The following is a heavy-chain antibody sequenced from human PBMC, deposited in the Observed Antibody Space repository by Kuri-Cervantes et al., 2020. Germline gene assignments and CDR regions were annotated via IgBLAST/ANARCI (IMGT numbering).Heavy chain of an antibody. CDR3: ARGGTYSSGWFWPFDP. D-gene: IGHD6-19*01. CDR2: INPNSGGT. CDR1: GYTFTGYY. Sequence: ASVKVSCKASGYTFTGYYMHWVRQAPGQGLEWMGWINPNSGGTNYAQKFQGWVTMTRDTSISTAYMELSRLRSEDTAVYYCARGGTYSSGWFWPFDPWGQGTLVTVSS. V-gene: IGHV1-2*04. J-gene: IGHJ5*02.